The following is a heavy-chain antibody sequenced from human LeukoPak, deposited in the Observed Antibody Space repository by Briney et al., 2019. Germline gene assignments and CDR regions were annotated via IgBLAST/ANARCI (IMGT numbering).Heavy chain of an antibody. CDR3: ARRAGAYSHPYDY. V-gene: IGHV3-48*01. CDR2: ISSSSSTI. J-gene: IGHJ4*02. D-gene: IGHD4/OR15-4a*01. CDR1: GFTFSSYS. Sequence: GGCLRLSCAASGFTFSSYSMNWVRQAPGKGLEWVSYISSSSSTIYYADSVKGRFTISRDNAKNSLYLQMNSLRAEDTAVYYCARRAGAYSHPYDYWGQGTLVTVSS.